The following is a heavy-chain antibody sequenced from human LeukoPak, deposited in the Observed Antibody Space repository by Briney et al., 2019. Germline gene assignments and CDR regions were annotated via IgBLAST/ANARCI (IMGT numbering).Heavy chain of an antibody. V-gene: IGHV4-61*02. D-gene: IGHD4-23*01. CDR2: IYTSGST. J-gene: IGHJ4*02. CDR1: GGSIGSGSYY. Sequence: SETLSLTCTVSGGSIGSGSYYWSWIRQPAGKRLEWIGRIYTSGSTNYNPSLKSRVTISLDTSNNQFSLKLSSVTAADTAVYYCAREWDYGGNRYFDYWGQGTLVTVSS. CDR3: AREWDYGGNRYFDY.